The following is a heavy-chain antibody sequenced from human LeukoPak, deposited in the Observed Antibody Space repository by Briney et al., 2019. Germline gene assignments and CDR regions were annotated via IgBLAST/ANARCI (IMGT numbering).Heavy chain of an antibody. D-gene: IGHD2-2*01. CDR3: AKCPGPGYCSSTNCYEVHYGMDV. CDR2: LYSDDTT. CDR1: GFIVNSNY. V-gene: IGHV3-53*01. J-gene: IGHJ6*02. Sequence: GGSLRLSCAASGFIVNSNYMNWVRQAPGKGLEWVSVLYSDDTTYYADSVKGRFTISRDNSKNTLYLQMHSLRAEDTAVYYCAKCPGPGYCSSTNCYEVHYGMDVWGQGTTVTVSS.